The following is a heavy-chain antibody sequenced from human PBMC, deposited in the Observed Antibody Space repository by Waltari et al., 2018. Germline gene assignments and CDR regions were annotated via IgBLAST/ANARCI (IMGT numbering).Heavy chain of an antibody. V-gene: IGHV4-38-2*02. CDR3: ARDPTGYSSGWYPAVGNWFDP. CDR1: GYSISSGYY. D-gene: IGHD6-19*01. J-gene: IGHJ5*02. CDR2: IYHSGST. Sequence: QVQLQESGPGLVKPSETLSLTCTVSGYSISSGYYRGWLRQPPGKGLGWIGSIYHSGSTYYNPSLKSRVTISVDTSKNQFSLKLSSVTAADTAVYYCARDPTGYSSGWYPAVGNWFDPWGQGTLVTVSS.